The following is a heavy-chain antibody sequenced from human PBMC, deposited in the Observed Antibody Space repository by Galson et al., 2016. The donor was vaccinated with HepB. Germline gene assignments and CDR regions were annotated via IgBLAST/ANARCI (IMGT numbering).Heavy chain of an antibody. D-gene: IGHD5-24*01. CDR3: AKDGGDGYNFPYYYGMDV. Sequence: SLRLSCAASGFTFINYGMHWVRQAPGTGLEWVALIWYDGTNKYYADSVKGRFTISRDNSKNTVYLQMNSLRAEDTAVYYCAKDGGDGYNFPYYYGMDVWGQGTTVTVSS. CDR1: GFTFINYG. J-gene: IGHJ6*02. V-gene: IGHV3-33*06. CDR2: IWYDGTNK.